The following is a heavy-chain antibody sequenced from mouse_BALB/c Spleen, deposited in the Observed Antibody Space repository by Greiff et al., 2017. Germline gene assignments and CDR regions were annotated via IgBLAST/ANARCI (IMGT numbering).Heavy chain of an antibody. CDR3: TRGYGNYDAMDY. V-gene: IGHV1-5*01. D-gene: IGHD2-1*01. CDR2: IYPGNSDT. J-gene: IGHJ4*01. CDR1: GYTFTSYW. Sequence: EVQLQQSGTVLARPGASVKMSCKASGYTFTSYWMHWVKQRPGQGLEWIGAIYPGNSDTSYNQKFKGKAKLTAVTSTSTAYMELSSLTNEDSAVYYCTRGYGNYDAMDYWGQGTSVTVSS.